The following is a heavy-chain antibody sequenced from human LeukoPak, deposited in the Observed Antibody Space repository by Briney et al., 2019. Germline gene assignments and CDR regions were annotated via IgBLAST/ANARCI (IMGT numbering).Heavy chain of an antibody. D-gene: IGHD3-22*01. CDR2: IYYSGST. CDR3: ARQGRYYDSGGYPDY. J-gene: IGHJ4*02. V-gene: IGHV4-39*01. CDR1: GGSISSSSYY. Sequence: SGTLSLTCTVSGGSISSSSYYWGWIRQPPGKGLEWIGSIYYSGSTYYNPSLKSRVTISVDTSKNQFSLKLSSVTAADTAVYCCARQGRYYDSGGYPDYWGQGTLVTVSS.